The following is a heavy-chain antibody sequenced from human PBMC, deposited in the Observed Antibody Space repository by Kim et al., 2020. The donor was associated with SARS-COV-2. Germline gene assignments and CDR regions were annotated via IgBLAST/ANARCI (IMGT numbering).Heavy chain of an antibody. V-gene: IGHV3-23*01. CDR1: GFTFSSYA. CDR2: ISGSGGST. D-gene: IGHD5-18*01. Sequence: GGSLRLSCAASGFTFSSYAMSWVRQAPGKGLEWVSAISGSGGSTYYADSVKGRFTISRDNSKNTLYLQMNSLRAEDTAVYYCAKGGYSYGYLTAYYFDYWGQGTLVTVSS. J-gene: IGHJ4*02. CDR3: AKGGYSYGYLTAYYFDY.